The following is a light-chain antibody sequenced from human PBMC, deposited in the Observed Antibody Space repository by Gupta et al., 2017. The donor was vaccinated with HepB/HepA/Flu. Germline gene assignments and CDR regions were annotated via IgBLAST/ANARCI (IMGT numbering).Light chain of an antibody. CDR3: QHYYSSPYT. CDR2: WAS. V-gene: IGKV4-1*01. J-gene: IGKJ2*01. Sequence: DIVMTQSPDSLAVSLGEWATINCKSSQSVLYSSNNKNYLAWYQQKPGQPPKLLIYWASTRESGVPDRFSGSGSGTDFTLTISSLQAEDVAVYYCQHYYSSPYTFGQGTKLEIK. CDR1: QSVLYSSNNKNY.